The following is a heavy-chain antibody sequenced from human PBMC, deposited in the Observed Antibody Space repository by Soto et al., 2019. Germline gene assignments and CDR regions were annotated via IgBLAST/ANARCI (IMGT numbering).Heavy chain of an antibody. CDR1: GFTFSSYS. CDR3: ARERGWIQLWLAGMDL. V-gene: IGHV3-21*01. CDR2: ISSSSSYI. D-gene: IGHD5-18*01. J-gene: IGHJ6*02. Sequence: PGGSLRLSCAASGFTFSSYSMNWVRQAPGKGLEWVSSISSSSSYIYYADSVKGRFTISRDNAKNSLYLQMNSLRAEDTAVYYCARERGWIQLWLAGMDLWGQGTTVTVSS.